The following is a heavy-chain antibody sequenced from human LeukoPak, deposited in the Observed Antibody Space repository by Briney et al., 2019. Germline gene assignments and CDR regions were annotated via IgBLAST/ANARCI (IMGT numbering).Heavy chain of an antibody. CDR2: IIPIFGTA. V-gene: IGHV1-69*06. D-gene: IGHD3-22*01. J-gene: IGHJ4*02. CDR1: GYTFTSYY. Sequence: ASVKVSCKASGYTFTSYYMFWVRQAPGQGLEWMGGIIPIFGTANYAQKFQGRVTITADKSTSTAYMELSSLRSEDTAVYYCARLFFAYDSSGYPAPYWGQGTLVTVSS. CDR3: ARLFFAYDSSGYPAPY.